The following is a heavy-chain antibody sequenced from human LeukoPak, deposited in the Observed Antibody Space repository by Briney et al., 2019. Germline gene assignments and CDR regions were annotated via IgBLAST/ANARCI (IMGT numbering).Heavy chain of an antibody. CDR1: GGSISSSSYY. CDR3: AGSPFVLLWFGELPYFDY. Sequence: SETLSLTCTVAGGSISSSSYYWGWTRQPPGKGLEWIGSIYYSGSTYYNPSLKSRVTISVDTSKNQFSLKLSSVTAADTAVYYCAGSPFVLLWFGELPYFDYWGQGTLVTVSS. J-gene: IGHJ4*02. D-gene: IGHD3-10*01. V-gene: IGHV4-39*07. CDR2: IYYSGST.